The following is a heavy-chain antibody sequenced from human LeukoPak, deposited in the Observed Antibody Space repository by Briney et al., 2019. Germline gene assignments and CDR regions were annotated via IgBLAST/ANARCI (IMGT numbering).Heavy chain of an antibody. CDR1: GYTFTGYY. Sequence: ASVKVSCKASGYTFTGYYIHWVRQAPGQGLEWMGRINPNSGGTNSAQKFQGRVTMTWDTSVNTAYLELGSLRSDDTAVYYCARLDGTGRSQTMIDYWGQGTLVTVSS. CDR3: ARLDGTGRSQTMIDY. V-gene: IGHV1-2*06. J-gene: IGHJ4*02. D-gene: IGHD1-14*01. CDR2: INPNSGGT.